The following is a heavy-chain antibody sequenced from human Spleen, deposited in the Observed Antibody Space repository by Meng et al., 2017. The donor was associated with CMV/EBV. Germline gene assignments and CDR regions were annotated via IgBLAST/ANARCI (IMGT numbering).Heavy chain of an antibody. J-gene: IGHJ4*02. Sequence: LSLTCAASGFTFDDYAMHWVRQAPGKGLEWVSGISWNSGYIGYADSVKGRFTISRDNAKNSLYLQMNSLRAEDTALYYCAKDGDCSGGSCYGDYWGQGTLVTVSS. CDR2: ISWNSGYI. D-gene: IGHD2-15*01. CDR3: AKDGDCSGGSCYGDY. CDR1: GFTFDDYA. V-gene: IGHV3-9*01.